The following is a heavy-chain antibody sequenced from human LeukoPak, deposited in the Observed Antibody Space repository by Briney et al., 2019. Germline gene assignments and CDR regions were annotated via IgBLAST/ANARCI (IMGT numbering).Heavy chain of an antibody. D-gene: IGHD2-21*01. V-gene: IGHV3-33*01. CDR1: GFTFSNYG. J-gene: IGHJ4*02. Sequence: GGSLRLSCAASGFTFSNYGMHWVRQAPGKGLEWVALIWYDGSNKYYTDSVKGRLTISRDNSKDTLFLQMNSLRAEDTAVYYCAREGPRGDSQFDYWGQGTLVTVST. CDR2: IWYDGSNK. CDR3: AREGPRGDSQFDY.